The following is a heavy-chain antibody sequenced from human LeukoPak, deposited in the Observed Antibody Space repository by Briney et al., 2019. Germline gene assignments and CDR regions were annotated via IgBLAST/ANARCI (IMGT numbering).Heavy chain of an antibody. CDR3: ARGAGYGGYGYLDY. V-gene: IGHV4-30-2*01. D-gene: IGHD5-12*01. CDR1: GGSISSGGYS. CDR2: IYHSGST. Sequence: SETLPLTCAVSGGSISSGGYSWSWIRQPPGKGLEWIGYIYHSGSTYYHPSLKSPVTISVDRYKNQFSLKLSSVTAADTVLYYWARGAGYGGYGYLDYWGQGTLVTVSS. J-gene: IGHJ4*02.